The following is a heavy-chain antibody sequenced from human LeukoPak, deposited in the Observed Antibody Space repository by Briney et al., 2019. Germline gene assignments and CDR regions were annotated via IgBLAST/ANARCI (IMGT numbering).Heavy chain of an antibody. CDR1: GFTFSSYA. Sequence: PGGSLRLSCAAPGFTFSSYAMSWVRQAPGKGLEWVSAISGSGGSTYYADSVKGRFTISRDNSKNTLYLQMNSLRAEDTAVYYCAKVRSGWNDGSFDYWGQGTLVTVSS. J-gene: IGHJ4*02. CDR3: AKVRSGWNDGSFDY. CDR2: ISGSGGST. D-gene: IGHD1-1*01. V-gene: IGHV3-23*01.